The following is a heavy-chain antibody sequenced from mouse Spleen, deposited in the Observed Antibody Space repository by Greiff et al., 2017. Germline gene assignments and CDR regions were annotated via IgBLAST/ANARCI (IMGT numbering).Heavy chain of an antibody. CDR3: ARAYYSKLAWFAY. Sequence: QVQLKQPGAELVKPGASVKLSCKASGYTFTSYWMQWVKQRPGQGLEWIGEIDPSDSYTNYNQKFKGKATLTVDTSSSTAYMQLSSLTSEDSAVYYCARAYYSKLAWFAYWGQGTLVTDSA. CDR2: IDPSDSYT. J-gene: IGHJ3*01. V-gene: IGHV1-50*01. D-gene: IGHD2-5*01. CDR1: GYTFTSYW.